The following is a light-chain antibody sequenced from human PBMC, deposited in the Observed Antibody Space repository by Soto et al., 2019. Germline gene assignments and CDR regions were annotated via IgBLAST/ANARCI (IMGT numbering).Light chain of an antibody. CDR3: CSYAGSSTSV. CDR1: SSDVGSYNL. CDR2: EVS. J-gene: IGLJ1*01. V-gene: IGLV2-23*02. Sequence: QSALTQPASVSGSPGQSITISCTGTSSDVGSYNLVSWYQQHPGKAPKVMIYEVSKWPSGVPNRFSGSKSGNTASLTISGLQAEDEADYYCCSYAGSSTSVFGTGTKVTVL.